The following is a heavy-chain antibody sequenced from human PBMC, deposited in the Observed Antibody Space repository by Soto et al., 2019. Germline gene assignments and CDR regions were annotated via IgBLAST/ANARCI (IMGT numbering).Heavy chain of an antibody. J-gene: IGHJ3*02. Sequence: ASVKVSCKASGYTFTSYAMHWVRQAPGQRLEWMGWINAGNGNTKYSQKFQGRVTITRDTSASTAYMELSSLRSEDTAVYYCARYQQLVRGAFDIWGQGTMVTVS. V-gene: IGHV1-3*01. CDR1: GYTFTSYA. D-gene: IGHD6-13*01. CDR3: ARYQQLVRGAFDI. CDR2: INAGNGNT.